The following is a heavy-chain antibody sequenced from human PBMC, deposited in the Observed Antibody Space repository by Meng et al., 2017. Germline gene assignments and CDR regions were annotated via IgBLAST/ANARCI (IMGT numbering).Heavy chain of an antibody. J-gene: IGHJ4*02. D-gene: IGHD6-19*01. CDR2: ISCDGGST. V-gene: IGHV3-43*01. CDR1: GFTFDDYT. CDR3: AKDSVSVAGTLYAPLNY. Sequence: GESLKISCAASGFTFDDYTMHWVRQAPGKGLEWVSLISCDGGSTYYADSVKGRFTISRDNSKNSLYLQMNSLRTEDTALYYCAKDSVSVAGTLYAPLNYWGQGTLVTVSS.